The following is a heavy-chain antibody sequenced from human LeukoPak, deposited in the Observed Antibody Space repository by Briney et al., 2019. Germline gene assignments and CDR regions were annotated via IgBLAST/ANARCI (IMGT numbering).Heavy chain of an antibody. J-gene: IGHJ4*02. D-gene: IGHD6-13*01. Sequence: GGSLRLSCAASGFTFDDHGMSWVRQAPGKGLEWVANIKQDGSVKYYVDSVKGRFTISRDNAKNSLYLQMNSLRAEDTAVYYCARDPGSGIAAAGIDYWGQGTLVTVSS. CDR1: GFTFDDHG. CDR3: ARDPGSGIAAAGIDY. CDR2: IKQDGSVK. V-gene: IGHV3-7*01.